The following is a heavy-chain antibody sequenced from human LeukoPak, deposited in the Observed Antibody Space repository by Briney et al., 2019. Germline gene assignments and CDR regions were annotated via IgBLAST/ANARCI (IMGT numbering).Heavy chain of an antibody. Sequence: GGSLRLSCAASGFTFSSYAMSWVRQAPGKGLEWVSAISGSGGSTYYADSVKGRFTTSRDNSKNTLYLQMNSLRAEDTAVYYCAKDTGYSSGWPFDYWGQGTLVTVSS. CDR2: ISGSGGST. CDR3: AKDTGYSSGWPFDY. V-gene: IGHV3-23*01. J-gene: IGHJ4*02. CDR1: GFTFSSYA. D-gene: IGHD6-19*01.